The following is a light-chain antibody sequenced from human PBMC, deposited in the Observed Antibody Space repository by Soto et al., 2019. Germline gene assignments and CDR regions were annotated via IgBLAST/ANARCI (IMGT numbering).Light chain of an antibody. CDR3: QQYHCWWT. V-gene: IGKV1-5*01. J-gene: IGKJ1*01. CDR1: QNIESR. CDR2: EVS. Sequence: DIQMTQSPSTLSASVGDRVTITCRASQNIESRLAWYQQKPGQAPKVLIYEVSYLESGVPSRFSGSGAGTEFTLTINSLQPDDFATYYCQQYHCWWTFGQGTKVKI.